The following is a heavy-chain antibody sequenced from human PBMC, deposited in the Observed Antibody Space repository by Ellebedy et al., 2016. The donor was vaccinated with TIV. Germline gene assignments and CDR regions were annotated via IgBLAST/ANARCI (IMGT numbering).Heavy chain of an antibody. CDR3: AKDKFPSSIGPFDY. Sequence: PGGSLRLSCAASGFTFSTYSMNWVRQAPGKGLEWVSSISSSSSYIYFADSVKGRFTISRDNAENSLSLQMDSLKTEDTALYYCAKDKFPSSIGPFDYWGQGTLVTVSS. V-gene: IGHV3-21*04. J-gene: IGHJ4*02. CDR2: ISSSSSYI. CDR1: GFTFSTYS. D-gene: IGHD3-16*01.